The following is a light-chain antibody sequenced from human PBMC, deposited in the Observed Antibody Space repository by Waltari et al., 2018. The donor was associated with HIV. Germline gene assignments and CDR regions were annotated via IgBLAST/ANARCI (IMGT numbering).Light chain of an antibody. CDR1: SSDLGAYND. V-gene: IGLV2-14*01. J-gene: IGLJ3*02. CDR2: DVS. Sequence: QSALTQPASVSGSPGQSITISCTGSSSDLGAYNDVSWYQQHPGKVPKLLIFDVSNRPSGVSLRFSGSKSANTASLTISALQAEDEAVYYCSSYTTARTVVFGGGTKLAVL. CDR3: SSYTTARTVV.